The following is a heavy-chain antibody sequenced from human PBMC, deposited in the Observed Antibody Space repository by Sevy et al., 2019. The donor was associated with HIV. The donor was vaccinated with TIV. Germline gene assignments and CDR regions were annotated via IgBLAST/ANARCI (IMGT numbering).Heavy chain of an antibody. J-gene: IGHJ4*02. CDR3: TTGDPYNRYGYMRPYFFDY. CDR1: GFTFTNTW. D-gene: IGHD5-18*01. V-gene: IGHV3-15*01. CDR2: IKSKTDGGTG. Sequence: GGSLRLSCAASGFTFTNTWMSWVRQAPGKGLEWVGRIKSKTDGGTGDYAAPVKGRFSISRDESKNTLYLQMNSLKTEETTVYYCTTGDPYNRYGYMRPYFFDYWGQGTLVTVSS.